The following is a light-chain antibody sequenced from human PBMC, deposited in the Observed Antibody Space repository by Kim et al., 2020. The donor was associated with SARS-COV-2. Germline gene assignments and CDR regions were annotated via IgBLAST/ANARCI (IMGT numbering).Light chain of an antibody. J-gene: IGLJ3*02. V-gene: IGLV2-14*03. CDR2: DVT. CDR1: SSDIGAYDY. Sequence: GQSITISCTGTSSDIGAYDYVSWYQQHPGKAPQLIISDVTNRPSGVSDRFSGSKSGNTAFLTISGLQAEDQADYYCSSYARGVIRLFGGGTQLTVL. CDR3: SSYARGVIRL.